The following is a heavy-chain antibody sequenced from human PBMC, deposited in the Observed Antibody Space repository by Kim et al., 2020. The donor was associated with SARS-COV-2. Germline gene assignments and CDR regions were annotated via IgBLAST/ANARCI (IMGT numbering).Heavy chain of an antibody. J-gene: IGHJ6*02. D-gene: IGHD5-18*01. V-gene: IGHV1-3*01. CDR3: ASGGLDTAMDYYYYGMDV. CDR1: GYTFTRKG. CDR2: INAGNGIT. Sequence: ASVKVSCKASGYTFTRKGMHWVRQAPGQRLEWMGWINAGNGITKYSQKLQGRVTITRDTSASTAYMELSSLRSEDTAVYYCASGGLDTAMDYYYYGMDVWGQGTMVTVSS.